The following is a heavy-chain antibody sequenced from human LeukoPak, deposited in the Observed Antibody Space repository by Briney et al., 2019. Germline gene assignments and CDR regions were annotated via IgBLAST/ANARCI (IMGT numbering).Heavy chain of an antibody. D-gene: IGHD3-3*01. Sequence: VASVKVSCKASGYTFTSYGISWVRQAPGQGLEWMGGIIPIFGTANYAQKFQGRVTITADESTSTAYMELSSLRSEDTAVYYCARETGSRGVTYDFWSGSQPNYYYYYMDVWGKGTTVAVSS. J-gene: IGHJ6*03. CDR2: IIPIFGTA. CDR3: ARETGSRGVTYDFWSGSQPNYYYYYMDV. CDR1: GYTFTSYG. V-gene: IGHV1-69*13.